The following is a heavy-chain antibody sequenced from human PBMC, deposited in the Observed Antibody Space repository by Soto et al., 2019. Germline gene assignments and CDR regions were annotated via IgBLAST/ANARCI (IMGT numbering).Heavy chain of an antibody. V-gene: IGHV3-74*01. CDR2: INSDGSST. CDR3: ARAVTMVRGVYMDV. J-gene: IGHJ6*03. CDR1: GFTFSSYW. D-gene: IGHD3-10*01. Sequence: GGSLRLSCAASGFTFSSYWMHWVRQAPGKGLVWVSHINSDGSSTSYADSVKGRFTISRDNAKKTLYLQMNSLRAEDTAVYYCARAVTMVRGVYMDVWGKGTTVTVSS.